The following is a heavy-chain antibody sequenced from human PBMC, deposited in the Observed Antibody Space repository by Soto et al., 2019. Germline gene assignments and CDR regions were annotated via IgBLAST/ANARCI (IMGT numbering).Heavy chain of an antibody. CDR1: GYNFAVYC. CDR3: ARGGVSTRTFDY. CDR2: IYPSDSDT. V-gene: IGHV5-51*01. Sequence: PGESLKISCNGSGYNFAVYCIALVLQMPGKGLELMGIIYPSDSDTRYRPSFQGQVTISADKSISSAYLQWSSLRASDTAMYYCARGGVSTRTFDYWGQGTPVTVSS. D-gene: IGHD3-3*01. J-gene: IGHJ4*02.